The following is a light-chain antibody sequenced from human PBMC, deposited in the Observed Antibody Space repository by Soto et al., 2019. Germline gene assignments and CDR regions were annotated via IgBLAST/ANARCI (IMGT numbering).Light chain of an antibody. Sequence: QSVLTQPPSVSGSPGHSVAISCTGTSSDVGGYNRVSWYQQPPGSAPKLMIYDVSNRPSGVPDRFSGSKSGNAASLTISGLQAEDEADYYCSSYTSSNTYVFGTGTKVTVL. CDR3: SSYTSSNTYV. V-gene: IGLV2-18*02. J-gene: IGLJ1*01. CDR1: SSDVGGYNR. CDR2: DVS.